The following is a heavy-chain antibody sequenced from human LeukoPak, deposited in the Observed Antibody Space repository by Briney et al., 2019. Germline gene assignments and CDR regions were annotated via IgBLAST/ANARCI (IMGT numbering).Heavy chain of an antibody. CDR2: ISWNSGSI. CDR3: AKDAVDGDYSIFDY. Sequence: PGRSLRLSCAASGFTFDDYAMHWVRQAPGKGLEWVSSISWNSGSIGYADSVKGRFTISRDNAKNSLYLQMNSLRAEDTALYYCAKDAVDGDYSIFDYWGQGTLVTVSS. D-gene: IGHD4-17*01. CDR1: GFTFDDYA. V-gene: IGHV3-9*01. J-gene: IGHJ4*02.